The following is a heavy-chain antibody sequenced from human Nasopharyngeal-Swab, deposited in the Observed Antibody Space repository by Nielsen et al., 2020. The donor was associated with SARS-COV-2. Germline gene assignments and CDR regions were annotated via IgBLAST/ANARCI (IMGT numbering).Heavy chain of an antibody. CDR3: ARGLSSVVPSPVLGLGPWYTFYYMDV. CDR1: GGSISDST. CDR2: TKPGRGP. Sequence: SETLSLTCAVFGGSISDSTWNWIRQPPGKGLEWIGETKPGRGPLFSPPLKSRVSISVDPSKNQFSLRLTSVTAADTAVYHCARGLSSVVPSPVLGLGPWYTFYYMDVWDKGTTVTVS. J-gene: IGHJ6*03. D-gene: IGHD1-14*01. V-gene: IGHV4-34*01.